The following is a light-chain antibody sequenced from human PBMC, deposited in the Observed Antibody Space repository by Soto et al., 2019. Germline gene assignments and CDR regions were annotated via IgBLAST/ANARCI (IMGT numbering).Light chain of an antibody. V-gene: IGLV1-40*01. CDR2: GNS. J-gene: IGLJ1*01. CDR3: QSYDSSLIGWV. CDR1: SSNIGAGYD. Sequence: QSVLTQPPSMSGAPGQRVTISCTGSSSNIGAGYDVHWYQHLPGTAPKLLIFGNSDRPSGVPDRFSGSKSGTSAFLAISGLQAEDEADYYCQSYDSSLIGWVFGTGTKVTVL.